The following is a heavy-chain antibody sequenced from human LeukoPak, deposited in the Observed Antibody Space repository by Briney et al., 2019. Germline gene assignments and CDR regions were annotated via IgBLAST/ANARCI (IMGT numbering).Heavy chain of an antibody. Sequence: PGGSLRLSCAASGFTFSSYAMSWVRQAPGKGLEWVSAISGSGGSTYYADSVKGRFTISRDNSKNTLYLQMNSLRAEDAAVYYCAKDPYSGGDYDWFDPWGQGTLVTVSS. CDR2: ISGSGGST. CDR1: GFTFSSYA. CDR3: AKDPYSGGDYDWFDP. J-gene: IGHJ5*02. V-gene: IGHV3-23*01. D-gene: IGHD2-21*02.